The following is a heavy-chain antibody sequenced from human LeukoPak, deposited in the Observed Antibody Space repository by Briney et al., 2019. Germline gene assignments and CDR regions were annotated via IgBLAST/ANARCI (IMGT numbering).Heavy chain of an antibody. Sequence: SETLSLTCTVSGYSISSGYYWGWSRPPPGKGLEWIGIIYHSGSTYYNPSLKGRVTISGDTSKNQFSLKLSSVTAADTAVYYCARDDDFDYWGQGTLVTVSS. J-gene: IGHJ4*02. CDR1: GYSISSGYY. CDR2: IYHSGST. V-gene: IGHV4-38-2*02. CDR3: ARDDDFDY.